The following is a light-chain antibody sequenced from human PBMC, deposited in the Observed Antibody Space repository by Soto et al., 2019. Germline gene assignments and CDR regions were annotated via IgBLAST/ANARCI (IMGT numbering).Light chain of an antibody. CDR1: QSISSW. Sequence: DIQMTQSPSTLSASVGDRVTITCRASQSISSWLAWYQQKPGKAPKLLIHAASTLQSGVPSRFSGSGSGTDFTRTISSLQPEDVATYYCQKYNSAPLTFGGGTKAEIK. J-gene: IGKJ4*01. CDR2: AAS. V-gene: IGKV1-5*01. CDR3: QKYNSAPLT.